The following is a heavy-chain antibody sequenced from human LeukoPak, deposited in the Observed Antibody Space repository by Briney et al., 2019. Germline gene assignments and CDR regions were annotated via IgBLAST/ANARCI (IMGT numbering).Heavy chain of an antibody. J-gene: IGHJ4*02. CDR3: TSAPYYYDSSGYYLAYYY. CDR2: IRSKAYGGTT. CDR1: GFTFGDYA. V-gene: IGHV3-49*03. D-gene: IGHD3-22*01. Sequence: GGSLRLSCTASGFTFGDYAMSWFRQAPGKGLEWVGFIRSKAYGGTTEYAASVKGRFTISRDDSKSIAYLQMNSLKTEDTAVYYCTSAPYYYDSSGYYLAYYYWGQGTLVTVSS.